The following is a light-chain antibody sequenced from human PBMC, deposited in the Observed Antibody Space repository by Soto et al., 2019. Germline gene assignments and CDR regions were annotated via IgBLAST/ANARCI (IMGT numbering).Light chain of an antibody. CDR1: SGDIGYYKY. Sequence: QSALTQPASVSGSPGQSITISCTGSSGDIGYYKYVSWYKQHPGKAPKLMIYDVSNSPSGVSNRFSASQSGNTASLTISGLQAEDQADYYCSSYTSTNFVIFVGGTTLTVL. CDR2: DVS. J-gene: IGLJ2*01. V-gene: IGLV2-14*01. CDR3: SSYTSTNFVI.